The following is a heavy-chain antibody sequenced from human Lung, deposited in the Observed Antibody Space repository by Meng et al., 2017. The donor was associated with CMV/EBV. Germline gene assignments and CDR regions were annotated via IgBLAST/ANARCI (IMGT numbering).Heavy chain of an antibody. J-gene: IGHJ4*02. CDR3: ASSEYSDRFDF. Sequence: SCAATGVTFRNYYMHWVRQAPGKGLVWVSRINSDGSSTYYADSVKGRFSISRDNAKNTLHLQVNSLRAEDTAVYYCASSEYSDRFDFWGRGTLVTVSS. CDR1: GVTFRNYY. CDR2: INSDGSST. D-gene: IGHD5-18*01. V-gene: IGHV3-74*01.